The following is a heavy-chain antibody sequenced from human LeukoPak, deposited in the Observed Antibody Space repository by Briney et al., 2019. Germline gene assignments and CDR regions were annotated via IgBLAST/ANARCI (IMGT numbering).Heavy chain of an antibody. CDR3: ARDPGSSAFDY. D-gene: IGHD5/OR15-5a*01. CDR1: GFTFTNYW. J-gene: IGHJ4*02. CDR2: INQDESVK. V-gene: IGHV3-7*01. Sequence: GGSLRLSCAAPGFTFTNYWMTWVRQAPGKGLEFVANINQDESVKNYVDSVKGRFTISRDNAENTLHLQMNSLRVEDTAVYYCARDPGSSAFDYWGQGTLVTVSS.